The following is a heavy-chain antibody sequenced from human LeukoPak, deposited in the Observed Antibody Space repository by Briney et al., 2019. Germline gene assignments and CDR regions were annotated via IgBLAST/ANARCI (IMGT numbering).Heavy chain of an antibody. J-gene: IGHJ4*02. CDR3: LACYRSIPCY. CDR1: GFTFSSYW. D-gene: IGHD2-2*01. CDR2: IKQDGSEK. Sequence: GGSLRLSCAASGFTFSSYWMSWVRQAPGKGLEWVANIKQDGSEKYYVDSVKGRFTISRDNSKNTLYLQMNSLRAEDTAVYYCLACYRSIPCYWGQGTLVTVSS. V-gene: IGHV3-7*03.